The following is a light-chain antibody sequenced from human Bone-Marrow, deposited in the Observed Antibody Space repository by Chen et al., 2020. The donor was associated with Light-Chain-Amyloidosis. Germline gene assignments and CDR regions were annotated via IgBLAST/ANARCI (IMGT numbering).Light chain of an antibody. CDR1: DLPTKY. J-gene: IGLJ2*01. CDR2: RDT. V-gene: IGLV3-25*03. CDR3: QSADSSGTYEVI. Sequence: SYELTQPPSVSASPGQTARLTCSGDDLPTKYAYWYRQKPGQAPVLVIHRDTERPSGISERFSGSNSGTTATLTISGVQAEDEADYHCQSADSSGTYEVICGGGTKLTVL.